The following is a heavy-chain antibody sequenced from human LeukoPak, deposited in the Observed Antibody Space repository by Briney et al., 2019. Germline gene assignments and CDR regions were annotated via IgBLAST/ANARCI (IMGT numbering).Heavy chain of an antibody. CDR3: ARGSVVVPAATTE. CDR1: GYTFTGYY. J-gene: IGHJ4*02. CDR2: INPKTGDT. V-gene: IGHV1-2*02. Sequence: ASVKVSCKASGYTFTGYYTHWVRQAPGQGLEWMGWINPKTGDTNYAQKFQGRVTMTRDTSISTAYMELSRLRPDDTAVYYCARGSVVVPAATTEWGQGTLVTVS. D-gene: IGHD2-2*01.